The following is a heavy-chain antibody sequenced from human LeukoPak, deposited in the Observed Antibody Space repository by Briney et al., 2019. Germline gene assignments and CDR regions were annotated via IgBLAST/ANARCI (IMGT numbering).Heavy chain of an antibody. D-gene: IGHD2-15*01. CDR2: ISAYNGNT. CDR3: ASATLRCSGGSCYEMDV. J-gene: IGHJ6*04. V-gene: IGHV1-18*04. CDR1: GYTFTGYY. Sequence: ASVKVSCKASGYTFTGYYMHWVRQAPGQGLDWMGWISAYNGNTNYAQKLQGRVTMTTDTYTSTAYMELRSLRSEDTAVYYCASATLRCSGGSCYEMDVWGKGTTVTVSS.